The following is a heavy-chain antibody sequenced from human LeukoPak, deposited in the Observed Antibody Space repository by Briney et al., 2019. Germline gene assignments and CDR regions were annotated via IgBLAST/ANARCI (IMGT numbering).Heavy chain of an antibody. CDR3: ARNSGSFGGLQFDL. V-gene: IGHV3-21*06. D-gene: IGHD1-26*01. CDR1: GFTFRSYS. Sequence: GSLRLSCTASGFTFRSYSMNWVRQVPGKGLEWVSSIASASSYIYYADSMKGRFTISRDNAKNSLYLQMSSLRAEDTAIYYCARNSGSFGGLQFDLWGQGTLVTVSS. J-gene: IGHJ4*02. CDR2: IASASSYI.